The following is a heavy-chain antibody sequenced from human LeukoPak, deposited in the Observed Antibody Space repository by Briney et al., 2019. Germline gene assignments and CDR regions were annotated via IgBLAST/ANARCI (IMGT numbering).Heavy chain of an antibody. CDR2: ISGSGGST. D-gene: IGHD1-26*01. Sequence: RPGGSLRLSCAASGFTFSSYAMSWVRQAPGKGLEWVSAISGSGGSTYYADSVKGRFTISRDNSKNTLYLQMSGLTAADTAVYYCAKDRSIGTYYTFDHWGQGTLVTVSS. J-gene: IGHJ4*02. CDR1: GFTFSSYA. V-gene: IGHV3-23*01. CDR3: AKDRSIGTYYTFDH.